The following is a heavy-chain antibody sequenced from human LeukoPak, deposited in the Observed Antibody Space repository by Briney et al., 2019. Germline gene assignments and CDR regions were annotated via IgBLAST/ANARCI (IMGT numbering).Heavy chain of an antibody. Sequence: QPGGSLRLSCAASGFTFSSYAMSWVRQAPGKGLEWVSRIDSDGSSTSYADSVKGRFTISRDNAKNTLYLQMNSLKAEDTAVYYCASEGRAGYWGQGTLVTVSS. J-gene: IGHJ4*02. CDR1: GFTFSSYA. D-gene: IGHD3-10*01. CDR2: IDSDGSST. CDR3: ASEGRAGY. V-gene: IGHV3-74*01.